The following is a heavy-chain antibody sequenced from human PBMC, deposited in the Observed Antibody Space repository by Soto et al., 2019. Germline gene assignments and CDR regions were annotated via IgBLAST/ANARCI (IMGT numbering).Heavy chain of an antibody. CDR1: GYTFTSYY. CDR3: ASLQIACHLYYGMEV. Sequence: QVQLVQSGAEVKKPGASVKFSCKASGYTFTSYYMHWVRQAPGQGLEWMGIINPSGTTTDYAQKLQGRVTMTRDTSTSTSYMELCSLRSEDTAAYSCASLQIACHLYYGMEVWGQGTTVSVSS. V-gene: IGHV1-46*01. CDR2: INPSGTTT. J-gene: IGHJ6*02.